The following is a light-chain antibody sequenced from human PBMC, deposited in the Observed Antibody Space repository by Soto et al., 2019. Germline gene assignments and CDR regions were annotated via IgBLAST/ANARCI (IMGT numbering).Light chain of an antibody. V-gene: IGKV3-20*01. CDR3: QQYGSSLPIT. J-gene: IGKJ5*01. Sequence: EIVLTQSPGTLSLSPGEGATLSCRASQSVISSYLAWYQQKPGQAPRLLMYGASSRATGIPDRFSGSGSGTDFTLTISRLEPEDFAVYYCQQYGSSLPITFGQGTRLEIK. CDR2: GAS. CDR1: QSVISSY.